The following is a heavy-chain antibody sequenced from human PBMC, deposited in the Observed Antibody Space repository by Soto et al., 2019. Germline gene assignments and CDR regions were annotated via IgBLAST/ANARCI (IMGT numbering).Heavy chain of an antibody. CDR3: ARSIYGTGGYYSDY. CDR1: GYTFTNYW. Sequence: LKISCQASGYTFTNYWIAWVRQMSGKGLEWVGVIYPDDADTTYGPTFQGQVTISADKSLNTAYLQWSSLEVSDTAMYFCARSIYGTGGYYSDYWGQGTPVTVSS. V-gene: IGHV5-51*01. J-gene: IGHJ4*02. CDR2: IYPDDADT. D-gene: IGHD3-10*01.